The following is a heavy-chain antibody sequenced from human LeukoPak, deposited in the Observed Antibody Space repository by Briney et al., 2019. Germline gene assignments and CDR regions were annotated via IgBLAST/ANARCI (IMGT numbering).Heavy chain of an antibody. Sequence: GGSLRLSCAASGFTFGSYSMNWVRQAPGKGLEWVSSISSSSSYIYYADSVKGRFTISRDNAKNSLYLQMNSLRAEDTAVYYCARDGLYSSSSEPDYWGQGTLVTVSS. V-gene: IGHV3-21*01. CDR2: ISSSSSYI. CDR3: ARDGLYSSSSEPDY. D-gene: IGHD6-6*01. CDR1: GFTFGSYS. J-gene: IGHJ4*02.